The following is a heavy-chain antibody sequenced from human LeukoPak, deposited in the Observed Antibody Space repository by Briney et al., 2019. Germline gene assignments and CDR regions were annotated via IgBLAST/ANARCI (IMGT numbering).Heavy chain of an antibody. CDR1: GGTFSSYA. J-gene: IGHJ5*02. D-gene: IGHD3-3*01. CDR2: IIPIFGTA. Sequence: SVKVSCKASGGTFSSYAISWVRQAPGQGLEWMGGIIPIFGTANYAQKFQGRVTITADESTSTAYMELSSLRSEDTAVYYCASNPPSGTIFAWFDPWGQGTLVTVSS. CDR3: ASNPPSGTIFAWFDP. V-gene: IGHV1-69*01.